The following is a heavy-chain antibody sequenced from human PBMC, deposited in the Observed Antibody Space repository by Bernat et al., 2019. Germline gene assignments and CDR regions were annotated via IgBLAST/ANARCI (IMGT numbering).Heavy chain of an antibody. V-gene: IGHV3-30*18. CDR1: GFTFSSYG. D-gene: IGHD4-17*01. Sequence: QVQLVESGGGVVQPGRSLRLSCAASGFTFSSYGMHWVRQAPGKGLEWVAVISHDGSNKYYADSVKGRFTSARDNSKNTLNLQMNSRRAEDTAVYYCAKGDYGDLFDYWGQGTLVTVSS. J-gene: IGHJ4*02. CDR2: ISHDGSNK. CDR3: AKGDYGDLFDY.